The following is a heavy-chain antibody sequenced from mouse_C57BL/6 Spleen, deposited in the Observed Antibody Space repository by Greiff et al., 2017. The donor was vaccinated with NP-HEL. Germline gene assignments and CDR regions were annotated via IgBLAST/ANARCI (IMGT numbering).Heavy chain of an antibody. Sequence: QVQLVESGPELVKPGASVKISCKASGYAFTRSWMNWVKQRPGKGLEWIGRIYPGDGDTNYHEKFKGKATLTADKSSSTASMQLSSLTSEDSAVYFCADYIYAEGYYFDYWGQGTTLTVSS. J-gene: IGHJ2*01. CDR1: GYAFTRSW. V-gene: IGHV1-82*01. CDR3: ADYIYAEGYYFDY. CDR2: IYPGDGDT. D-gene: IGHD2-12*01.